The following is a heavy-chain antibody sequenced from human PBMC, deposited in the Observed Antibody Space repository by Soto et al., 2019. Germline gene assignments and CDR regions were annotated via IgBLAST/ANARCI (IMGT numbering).Heavy chain of an antibody. V-gene: IGHV4-59*01. CDR3: ARVNSGYYPYFDY. J-gene: IGHJ4*02. CDR1: GGSISSYY. Sequence: SSETLSLTCTVSGGSISSYYWSWIRQPPGKGLEWIGYIYYSGSTNYNPSLKSRVTISVDTSKNQFSLKLSSVTAADTAVYYCARVNSGYYPYFDYWGQGTLVTSPQ. D-gene: IGHD3-22*01. CDR2: IYYSGST.